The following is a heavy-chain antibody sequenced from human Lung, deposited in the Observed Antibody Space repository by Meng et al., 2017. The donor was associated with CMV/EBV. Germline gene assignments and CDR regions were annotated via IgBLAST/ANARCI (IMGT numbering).Heavy chain of an antibody. V-gene: IGHV3-23*01. D-gene: IGHD3-16*02. CDR3: ARGGSLGYYYYGMDV. CDR2: ISGSGGST. J-gene: IGHJ6*02. Sequence: ETXSLXCAASGFTFSSYAMSWVRQAPGKGLEWVSAISGSGGSTYYADSVKGRFTISRDNSKNTLYLQMNSLRAEDTAVYYYARGGSLGYYYYGMDVWGQETXVTV. CDR1: GFTFSSYA.